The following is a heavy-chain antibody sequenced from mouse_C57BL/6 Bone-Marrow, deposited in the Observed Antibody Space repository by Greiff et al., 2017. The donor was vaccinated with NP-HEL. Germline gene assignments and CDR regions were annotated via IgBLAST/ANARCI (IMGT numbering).Heavy chain of an antibody. Sequence: EVQRVESGEGLVKPGGSLKLSCAASGFTFSSYAMSWVRQTPEKRLEWVAYISSGGDYIYYADTVKGRFTISRDNARNTLYLQMSSLKSEDTAMYYCTRDGGYYLGFAYWGQGTLVTVSA. CDR3: TRDGGYYLGFAY. V-gene: IGHV5-9-1*02. J-gene: IGHJ3*01. CDR1: GFTFSSYA. D-gene: IGHD2-3*01. CDR2: ISSGGDYI.